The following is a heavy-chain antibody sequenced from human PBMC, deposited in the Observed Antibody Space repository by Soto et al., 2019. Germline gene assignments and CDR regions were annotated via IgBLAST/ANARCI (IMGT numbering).Heavy chain of an antibody. CDR1: AGSISSGGYY. V-gene: IGHV4-31*03. J-gene: IGHJ4*02. CDR2: MYYSGVT. Sequence: PSETRSLTCTVSAGSISSGGYYWSWIRQDPGKGLEWIGYMYYSGVTYYNPSLKSRVTISVDTSKNQFSLKLNSVTAADTAVYYCARVGRYYDSGVWGGYFEYWGQGTLVTVSS. CDR3: ARVGRYYDSGVWGGYFEY. D-gene: IGHD3-22*01.